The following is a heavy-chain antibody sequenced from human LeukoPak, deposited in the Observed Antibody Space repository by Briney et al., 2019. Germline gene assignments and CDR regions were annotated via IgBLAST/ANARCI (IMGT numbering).Heavy chain of an antibody. CDR1: GGSLGSDY. V-gene: IGHV4-59*01. CDR3: ARTQQLRYYYYSMDV. D-gene: IGHD6-13*01. J-gene: IGHJ6*03. CDR2: IYYSGST. Sequence: PSETLSLTCTVSGGSLGSDYWIWLRQPPGEGREWIGYIYYSGSTNYNPSRKSRVTISVDTSKNQFSLKLSSVSASETAVYYCARTQQLRYYYYSMDVWGKGTTLTVSS.